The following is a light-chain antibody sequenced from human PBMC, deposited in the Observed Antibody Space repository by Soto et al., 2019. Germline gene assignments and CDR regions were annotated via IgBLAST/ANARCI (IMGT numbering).Light chain of an antibody. J-gene: IGKJ3*01. CDR1: QSVSSSY. Sequence: EIVLTQSPGTLSLSPGERATLSCRASQSVSSSYLAWYQQKPGQAPRLLIYGASSRATGIPDRFSGSGSGTDFTLTISRLEPEDCAVYYCQQYGSSRIFTFGHGTKVDIK. CDR2: GAS. CDR3: QQYGSSRIFT. V-gene: IGKV3-20*01.